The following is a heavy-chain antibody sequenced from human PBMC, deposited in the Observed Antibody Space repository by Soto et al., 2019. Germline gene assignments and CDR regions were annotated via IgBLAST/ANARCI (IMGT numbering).Heavy chain of an antibody. V-gene: IGHV3-21*01. CDR1: GFTFSSYS. J-gene: IGHJ6*02. CDR2: ISSSSSYI. CDR3: ARDRYYDFWSGYYTQYYYYGMDV. D-gene: IGHD3-3*01. Sequence: PGGSLRLSCAASGFTFSSYSMNWVRQAPGKGLEWVSSISSSSSYIYYADSVKGRFTISRDNAKNSLYLQMNSLRAEDTAVYYCARDRYYDFWSGYYTQYYYYGMDVWGQGTTVTVSS.